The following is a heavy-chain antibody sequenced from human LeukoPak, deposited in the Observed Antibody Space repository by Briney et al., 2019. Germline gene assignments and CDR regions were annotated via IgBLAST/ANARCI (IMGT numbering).Heavy chain of an antibody. D-gene: IGHD3-10*01. CDR3: ARRSSGSLLVFDY. V-gene: IGHV3-21*04. CDR2: ISSSSSYI. J-gene: IGHJ4*02. Sequence: GGSLRPSCAASGFTFSSYSMNWVRQAPGKGLEWVSSISSSSSYIYYADSVKGRFTISRDNAKNSPYLQMNSLRAEDTALYHCARRSSGSLLVFDYWGQGTLVTVSS. CDR1: GFTFSSYS.